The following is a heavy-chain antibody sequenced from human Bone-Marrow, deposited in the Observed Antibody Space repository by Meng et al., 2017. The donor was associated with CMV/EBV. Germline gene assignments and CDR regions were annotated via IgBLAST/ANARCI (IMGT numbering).Heavy chain of an antibody. CDR2: IYSDGST. CDR1: GFIITNHY. J-gene: IGHJ4*02. CDR3: ARTRVATGEDYFDY. D-gene: IGHD5-12*01. Sequence: GESLKISCSASGFIITNHYMSWVRQAPETGLEWLSVIYSDGSTYYADSVKGRFSISRDTSRYTLYLQMNSLRAEDSAVYYCARTRVATGEDYFDYWGQGALVTVSS. V-gene: IGHV3-53*01.